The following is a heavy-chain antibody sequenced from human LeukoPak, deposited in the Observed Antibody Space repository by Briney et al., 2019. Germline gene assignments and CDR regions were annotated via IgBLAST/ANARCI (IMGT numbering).Heavy chain of an antibody. D-gene: IGHD4-23*01. CDR3: ARKENGGPPDY. CDR1: GFTFSNYW. Sequence: PGGSLRLSCAASGFTFSNYWMHWVRQAPGKGLVWVSRINTDGSRITYADSVKGRFTISRDNAKNSLYLQMNSLRAEDTAVYYCARKENGGPPDYWGQGTLVTVSS. CDR2: INTDGSRI. V-gene: IGHV3-74*01. J-gene: IGHJ4*02.